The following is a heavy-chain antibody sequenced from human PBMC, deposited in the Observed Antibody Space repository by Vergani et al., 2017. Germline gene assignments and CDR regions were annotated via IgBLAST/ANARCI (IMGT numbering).Heavy chain of an antibody. D-gene: IGHD6-19*01. CDR2: IYTSGSS. J-gene: IGHJ4*02. CDR1: GGPINSGSYY. Sequence: QVQLQESGPGLVKPSQTLSLTCTVSGGPINSGSYYWSWIRQPAGKGLERIGRIYTSGSSNYNPSLMSRVTMSVDTSKNQFSLKLSSVTAADTAVYYCAMSSGWPYFDYWGQGTLVTVSS. V-gene: IGHV4-61*02. CDR3: AMSSGWPYFDY.